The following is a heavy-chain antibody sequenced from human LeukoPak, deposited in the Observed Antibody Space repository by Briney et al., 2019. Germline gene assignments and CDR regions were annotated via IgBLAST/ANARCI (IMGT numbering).Heavy chain of an antibody. CDR1: GFTFSSYA. J-gene: IGHJ4*02. D-gene: IGHD3-22*01. Sequence: PGGSLRLSCAASGFTFSSYAMSWVRQAPGKGLEWLSIICGDGGCTYYTDSVKGRFTISRDNSKNTLYLQMNSLRAEDTAMYYCAKAARDSSGYSHYFDYWGRGTLVSVSS. CDR2: ICGDGGCT. CDR3: AKAARDSSGYSHYFDY. V-gene: IGHV3-23*01.